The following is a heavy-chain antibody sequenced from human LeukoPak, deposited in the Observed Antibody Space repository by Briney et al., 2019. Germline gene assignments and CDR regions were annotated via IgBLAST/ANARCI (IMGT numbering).Heavy chain of an antibody. J-gene: IGHJ4*02. CDR1: GGSISSYY. CDR3: ARSYSSGWYGDYFDY. D-gene: IGHD6-19*01. Sequence: SETLCLTCTVSGGSISSYYWSWVRQPAGKGLEWIGRIYTSGSTNYNPSLKSRVTMSVDTSKNQFCLKLSSVTAADTAVYYCARSYSSGWYGDYFDYWGQGTLVTVSS. V-gene: IGHV4-4*07. CDR2: IYTSGST.